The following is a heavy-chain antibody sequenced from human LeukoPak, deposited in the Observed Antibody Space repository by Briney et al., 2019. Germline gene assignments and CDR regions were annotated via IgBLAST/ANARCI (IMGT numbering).Heavy chain of an antibody. D-gene: IGHD3-10*01. CDR3: ARSKSYGSGSYYLDAFDI. CDR2: INPNSGGT. J-gene: IGHJ3*02. Sequence: ASVKVSCKASGYTFTGYYMHWVRQAPGQGLEWMGWINPNSGGTNYAQKFQGRVTMTRDTSISTAYMELSRLRSDDTAVYYCARSKSYGSGSYYLDAFDIWGQGTMVTVSS. V-gene: IGHV1-2*02. CDR1: GYTFTGYY.